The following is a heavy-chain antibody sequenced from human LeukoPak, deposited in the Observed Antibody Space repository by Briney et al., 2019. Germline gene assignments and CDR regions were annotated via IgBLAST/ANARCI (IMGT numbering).Heavy chain of an antibody. CDR3: ARESASYDFWSGYSNYFDY. D-gene: IGHD3-3*01. V-gene: IGHV4-59*01. CDR1: GGSISSYY. CDR2: IYYSGST. J-gene: IGHJ4*02. Sequence: SSETLSLTCTVSGGSISSYYWSWIRQPPGKGLEGIGYIYYSGSTNYNPSLKSRVTISVDTSKNQFSLKLSSVTAADTAVYYCARESASYDFWSGYSNYFDYWGQGTLVTVSS.